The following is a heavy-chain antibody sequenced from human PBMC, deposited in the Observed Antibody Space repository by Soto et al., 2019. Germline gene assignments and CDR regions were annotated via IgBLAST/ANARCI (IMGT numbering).Heavy chain of an antibody. V-gene: IGHV1-18*01. J-gene: IGHJ4*02. CDR3: ARDRNRIAAAGTPGEYDY. Sequence: GASVKVSCKASGYTFTRYGISWVRQAPGQGLEWMGWISAYNGNTNYAQKLQGRVTMTTDTSTSTAYMELRSLRSDDTAVYYCARDRNRIAAAGTPGEYDYWGQGTLVTVSS. CDR1: GYTFTRYG. CDR2: ISAYNGNT. D-gene: IGHD6-13*01.